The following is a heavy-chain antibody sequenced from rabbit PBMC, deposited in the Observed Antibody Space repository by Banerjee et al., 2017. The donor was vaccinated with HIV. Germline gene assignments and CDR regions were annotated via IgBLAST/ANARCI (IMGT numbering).Heavy chain of an antibody. D-gene: IGHD7-1*01. CDR3: ARRGAGYTGYGSLLYYFKL. J-gene: IGHJ4*01. V-gene: IGHV1S45*01. CDR1: GFTLSSYW. Sequence: QEQLEESGGDLVKPEGSLTLTCTASGFTLSSYWICWVRQAPGKGLEWIACMDAGSSGNTNYASWAKGRFTISKTSSTTVTLQMTSLTAADTATYFCARRGAGYTGYGSLLYYFKLWGQGTLVTVS. CDR2: MDAGSSGNT.